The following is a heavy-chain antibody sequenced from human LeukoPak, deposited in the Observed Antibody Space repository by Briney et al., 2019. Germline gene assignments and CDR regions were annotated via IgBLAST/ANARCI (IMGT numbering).Heavy chain of an antibody. CDR3: ARSASYSSGWSNYYYYGMDV. Sequence: SETLSLTCTVSGGSISSYYWSWIRQPPGKGLEWIGYIYYSGSTNYNPSLKSRVTIPVDTSKNQFSLKLSSVTAADTAVYYCARSASYSSGWSNYYYYGMDVWGQGTTVTVSS. CDR1: GGSISSYY. CDR2: IYYSGST. J-gene: IGHJ6*02. V-gene: IGHV4-59*13. D-gene: IGHD6-19*01.